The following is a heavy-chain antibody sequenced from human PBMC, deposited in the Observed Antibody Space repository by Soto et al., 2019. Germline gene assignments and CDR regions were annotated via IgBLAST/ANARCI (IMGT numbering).Heavy chain of an antibody. CDR1: GFTFSSYS. V-gene: IGHV3-21*01. J-gene: IGHJ3*02. D-gene: IGHD4-17*01. CDR3: ARDLAPVLTTVGAFDI. CDR2: ISSSSSYI. Sequence: EVQLVESGGGLVKPGGSLRLSCAASGFTFSSYSMNWVRQAPGKGLEWVSSISSSSSYIYYADSVNGRFTISRDNAKNSLYLQMNSLRAEDTAVYYCARDLAPVLTTVGAFDIWGQGTMVTVSS.